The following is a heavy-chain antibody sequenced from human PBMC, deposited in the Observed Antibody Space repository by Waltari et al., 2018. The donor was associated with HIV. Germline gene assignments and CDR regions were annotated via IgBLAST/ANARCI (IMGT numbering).Heavy chain of an antibody. CDR2: IYTSGST. CDR3: ARESAGFGGVMESYFDY. Sequence: QVQLQESGPGLVKPSETLSLTCTVSGGPIRSYYWSWIRQPAGKGLEWIGRIYTSGSTNYNPSLKSRVTMSVDTSKNQFSLKLSSVTAADTAVYYCARESAGFGGVMESYFDYWGQGTLVTVSS. J-gene: IGHJ4*02. CDR1: GGPIRSYY. D-gene: IGHD3-16*01. V-gene: IGHV4-4*07.